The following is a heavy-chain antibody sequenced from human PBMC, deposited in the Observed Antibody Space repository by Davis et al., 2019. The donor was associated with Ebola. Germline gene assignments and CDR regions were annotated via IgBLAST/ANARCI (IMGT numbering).Heavy chain of an antibody. D-gene: IGHD1-7*01. J-gene: IGHJ3*02. CDR1: GGSFSGYY. Sequence: SETLSLTCAVYGGSFSGYYWSWIRQPPVKGLEWIGEINHSGSTNYNPSLKSRVTISGDTSKNQFSLKLSSVTAADKAVYYCARVLFSVWNYEALDSWGQGTTVTVSS. V-gene: IGHV4-34*01. CDR3: ARVLFSVWNYEALDS. CDR2: INHSGST.